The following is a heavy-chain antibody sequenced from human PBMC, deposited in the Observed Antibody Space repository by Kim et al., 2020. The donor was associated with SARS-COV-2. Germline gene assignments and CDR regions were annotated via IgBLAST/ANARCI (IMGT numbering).Heavy chain of an antibody. Sequence: GESLKISCKGSGYSFTSYWIGWVRQMPGKGLEWMGIIYPGDSDTRYSPSFQGQVTISPDKSISTAYLQWSSLKASDTALYYCAVSMVRGVKTYYYYDGMDVWGQGPTVTVSS. CDR2: IYPGDSDT. CDR1: GYSFTSYW. V-gene: IGHV5-51*01. D-gene: IGHD3-10*01. J-gene: IGHJ6*02. CDR3: AVSMVRGVKTYYYYDGMDV.